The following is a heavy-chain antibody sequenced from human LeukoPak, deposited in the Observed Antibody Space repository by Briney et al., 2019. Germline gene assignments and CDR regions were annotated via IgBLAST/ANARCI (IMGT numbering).Heavy chain of an antibody. J-gene: IGHJ4*02. D-gene: IGHD6-6*01. Sequence: GGSLRLSCAASGLTFSIFAMSWVRQDPGKGLEWVTSITAGGGSTYYADSVKGRFTISRDNSKSTLYLQMNSLRAEDTAVYYCAKLPSSSSVDYWGQGTLVTVSS. CDR1: GLTFSIFA. V-gene: IGHV3-23*01. CDR3: AKLPSSSSVDY. CDR2: ITAGGGST.